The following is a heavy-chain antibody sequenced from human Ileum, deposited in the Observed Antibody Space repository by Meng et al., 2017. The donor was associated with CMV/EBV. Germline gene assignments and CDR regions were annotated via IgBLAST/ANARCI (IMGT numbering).Heavy chain of an antibody. CDR2: IKEDGSET. J-gene: IGHJ4*02. CDR1: GFTFSSYW. CDR3: ARGWGAN. V-gene: IGHV3-7*01. Sequence: SLGLSCAASGFTFSSYWRSWVRQAPGKGLEWVANIKEDGSETYYADSVKGRFTLSRDNAKNSLHLQMNSLRAEDTAVYYCARGWGANWGQGALVTVSS. D-gene: IGHD3-16*01.